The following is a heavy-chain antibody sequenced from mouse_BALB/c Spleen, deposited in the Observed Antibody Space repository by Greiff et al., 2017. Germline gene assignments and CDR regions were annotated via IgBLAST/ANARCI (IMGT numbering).Heavy chain of an antibody. CDR1: GFTFSSYT. D-gene: IGHD2-3*01. CDR3: AVDGYSSMDY. Sequence: EVQRVESGGGLVQPGGSLKLSCAASGFTFSSYTMSWVRQTPEKRLEWVAYISNGGGSTYYPDTVKGRFTISRDNAKNTLYLQMSSLKSEDTAMYYCAVDGYSSMDYWGQGTSVTVSS. CDR2: ISNGGGST. V-gene: IGHV5-12-2*01. J-gene: IGHJ4*01.